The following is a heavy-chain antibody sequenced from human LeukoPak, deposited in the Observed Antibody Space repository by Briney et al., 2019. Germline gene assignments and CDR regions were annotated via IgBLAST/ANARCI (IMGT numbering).Heavy chain of an antibody. CDR2: IIPILGTA. CDR3: ARAYCSGGSCYPDY. Sequence: ASVKVSCKASGGTFSSYAISWVRQAPGQGLEWMGRIIPILGTANYAQKFQGRVTITADKSTSTAYMELSSLRSEDTAVYYCARAYCSGGSCYPDYWGQGTLVTVSS. CDR1: GGTFSSYA. D-gene: IGHD2-15*01. J-gene: IGHJ4*02. V-gene: IGHV1-69*04.